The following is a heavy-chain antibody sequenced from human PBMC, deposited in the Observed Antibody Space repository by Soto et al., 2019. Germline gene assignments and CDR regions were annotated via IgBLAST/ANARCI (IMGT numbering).Heavy chain of an antibody. V-gene: IGHV3-66*01. CDR3: AAYSHKGY. CDR2: IYSGGST. Sequence: GGSLRLSCAASGFTVSNNYMSWVRQAPGKGLEWVSLIYSGGSTYYADTVKGRFTISRDSSKNTLYLQMNSLRAEDTAMYYCAAYSHKGYWGQGTLVTVSS. CDR1: GFTVSNNY. D-gene: IGHD3-16*01. J-gene: IGHJ4*02.